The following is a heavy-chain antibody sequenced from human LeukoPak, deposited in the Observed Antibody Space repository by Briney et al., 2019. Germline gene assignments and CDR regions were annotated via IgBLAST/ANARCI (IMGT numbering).Heavy chain of an antibody. CDR2: INQDGTEK. V-gene: IGHV3-7*01. CDR3: AKDKGDYFGDYYGMDV. CDR1: GFTFSSYW. J-gene: IGHJ6*02. D-gene: IGHD2/OR15-2a*01. Sequence: PGGSLRLSCAASGFTFSSYWMSWVRQAPGKGLEWVANINQDGTEKYYVDSVKGRFTISRDNAKNSLYLQMNSLRAEDTAVYYCAKDKGDYFGDYYGMDVWGQGTTVTVSS.